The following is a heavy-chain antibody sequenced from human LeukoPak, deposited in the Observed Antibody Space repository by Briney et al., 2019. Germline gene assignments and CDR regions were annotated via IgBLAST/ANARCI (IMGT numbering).Heavy chain of an antibody. D-gene: IGHD2-15*01. Sequence: SETLSLTCTVSGGSMSSGSYYWSWIRQPAGRGLEWIGRIYASGSTNYNPSRKSRFTISLDRAKNQFSLKLSSVTAADTAVYYCARGPHCSGGACYSVSNYWGQGTLVTVSS. V-gene: IGHV4-61*02. CDR2: IYASGST. CDR1: GGSMSSGSYY. J-gene: IGHJ4*02. CDR3: ARGPHCSGGACYSVSNY.